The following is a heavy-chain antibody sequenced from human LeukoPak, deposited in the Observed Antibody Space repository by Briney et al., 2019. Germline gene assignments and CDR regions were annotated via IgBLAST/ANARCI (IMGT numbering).Heavy chain of an antibody. CDR3: AKDRGCSGGSCYLNWFGP. J-gene: IGHJ5*02. Sequence: PGGSLRLSCAASGFTFSSYAMSWVRQAPGKGLEWVSAISGSGGSTYYADSVKGRFTISRDNSKNTLYLQMNSLRAEDTAVYYCAKDRGCSGGSCYLNWFGPWGQGTLVTVSS. V-gene: IGHV3-23*01. CDR2: ISGSGGST. D-gene: IGHD2-15*01. CDR1: GFTFSSYA.